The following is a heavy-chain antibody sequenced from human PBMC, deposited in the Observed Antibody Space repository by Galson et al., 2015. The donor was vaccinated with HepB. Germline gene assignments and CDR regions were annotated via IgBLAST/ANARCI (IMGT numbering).Heavy chain of an antibody. CDR3: ARHAVWAGDGYNPGVWYFDL. D-gene: IGHD5-24*01. V-gene: IGHV4-39*01. CDR2: IYYSGST. CDR1: GGSISSSSYY. Sequence: LSLTCTVSGGSISSSSYYWGWIRQPPGKGLEWIGSIYYSGSTYYNPSLKSRVTISVDTSKNQFSLKLSSVTAADTAVYYCARHAVWAGDGYNPGVWYFDLWGRGTLVTVSS. J-gene: IGHJ2*01.